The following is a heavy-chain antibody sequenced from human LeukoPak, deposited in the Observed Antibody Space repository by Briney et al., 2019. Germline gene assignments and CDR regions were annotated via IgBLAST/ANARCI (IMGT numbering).Heavy chain of an antibody. Sequence: GGSLRLSCAASGFIFSDYAMHWVRQAPGKGLEWVSVIYSGGSTYYADSVKGRFTISRDNSKNTLYLQMNSLRAEDTAVYYCARDARFWGKGTTVTISS. J-gene: IGHJ6*04. CDR1: GFIFSDYA. CDR2: IYSGGST. V-gene: IGHV3-66*01. CDR3: ARDARF.